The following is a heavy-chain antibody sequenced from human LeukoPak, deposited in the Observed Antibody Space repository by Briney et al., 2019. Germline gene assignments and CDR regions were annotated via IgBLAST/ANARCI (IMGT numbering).Heavy chain of an antibody. CDR1: GYTFTSYY. V-gene: IGHV1-46*01. D-gene: IGHD3-3*01. CDR2: INPSGGST. J-gene: IGHJ6*02. CDR3: AREAERVVGGSNYYLYYGLDV. Sequence: ASVKVSCKASGYTFTSYYMHWVRQAPGQGLEWMGIINPSGGSTSYAQKFQGRVTMTRDTSTSTVYMELSSLRSEDTAVYYCAREAERVVGGSNYYLYYGLDVWGQGTTVTVSS.